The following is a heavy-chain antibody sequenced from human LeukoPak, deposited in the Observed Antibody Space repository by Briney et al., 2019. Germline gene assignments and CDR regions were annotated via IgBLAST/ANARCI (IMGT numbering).Heavy chain of an antibody. D-gene: IGHD3-22*01. J-gene: IGHJ4*02. CDR2: ISSNGGST. V-gene: IGHV3-64*01. Sequence: PGGSLRLSCAASGFTFSSYAMHWVRQAPGKGLEYVSAISSNGGSTYYANSVKGRFTISRDNSKNTLYLQMGSLRAEDTAVYYCAKASYPGVVINLPSDYWGQGTLVTVSS. CDR3: AKASYPGVVINLPSDY. CDR1: GFTFSSYA.